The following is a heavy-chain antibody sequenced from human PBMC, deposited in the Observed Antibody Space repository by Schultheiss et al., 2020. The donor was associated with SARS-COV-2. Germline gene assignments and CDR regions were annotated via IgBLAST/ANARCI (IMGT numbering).Heavy chain of an antibody. Sequence: SETLSLTCTVSGGSISNYYWSWIRQPAGKGLEWIGRIYTSGSTNYNPSLKSRVTISVDTSNNQFSLKLSSVTAADTAVYYCAKVAEAVAGPYNWFDSWGQGTLVTVSS. CDR1: GGSISNYY. V-gene: IGHV4-4*07. D-gene: IGHD6-19*01. CDR2: IYTSGST. CDR3: AKVAEAVAGPYNWFDS. J-gene: IGHJ5*01.